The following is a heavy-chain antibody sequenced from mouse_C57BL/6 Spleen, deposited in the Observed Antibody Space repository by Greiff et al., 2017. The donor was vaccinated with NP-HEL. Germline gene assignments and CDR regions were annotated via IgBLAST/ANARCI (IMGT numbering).Heavy chain of an antibody. CDR2: IDPSDSET. CDR1: GYTFTSYW. Sequence: QVQLKQPGAELVRPGSSVKLSCKASGYTFTSYWMHWVKQRPIQGLEWIGNIDPSDSETHYNQKFKDKATLTVDKSSSTAYMQLSSLTSEDSAVYYCARDYYGSSYHWGQGTLVTVSA. V-gene: IGHV1-52*01. J-gene: IGHJ3*01. CDR3: ARDYYGSSYH. D-gene: IGHD1-1*01.